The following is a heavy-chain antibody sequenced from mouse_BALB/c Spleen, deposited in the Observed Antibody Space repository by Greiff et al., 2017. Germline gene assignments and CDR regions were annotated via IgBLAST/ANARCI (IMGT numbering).Heavy chain of an antibody. V-gene: IGHV5-17*02. CDR2: ISSGSSTI. Sequence: EVMLVESGGGLVQPGGSRKLSCAASGFTFSSFGMHWVRQAPEKGLEWVAYISSGSSTIYYADTVKGRFTISRDNPKNTLFLQMTSLRSEDTAMYYCARYGRRAMDYWGQGTSVTVSS. D-gene: IGHD1-1*02. J-gene: IGHJ4*01. CDR1: GFTFSSFG. CDR3: ARYGRRAMDY.